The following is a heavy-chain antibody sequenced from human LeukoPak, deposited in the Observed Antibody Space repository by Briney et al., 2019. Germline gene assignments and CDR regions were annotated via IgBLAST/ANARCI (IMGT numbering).Heavy chain of an antibody. CDR3: ATIGLVHSAFDI. D-gene: IGHD6-19*01. CDR2: LNPNSGNT. J-gene: IGHJ3*02. V-gene: IGHV1-8*01. Sequence: ASVKVSCKASGYTFTSYDINWVRQATGQGLEWMGWLNPNSGNTGYAQKFQGRVTMTRNTSISTAYMELSSLRSGDTAVYYCATIGLVHSAFDIWGQGTMVTVSS. CDR1: GYTFTSYD.